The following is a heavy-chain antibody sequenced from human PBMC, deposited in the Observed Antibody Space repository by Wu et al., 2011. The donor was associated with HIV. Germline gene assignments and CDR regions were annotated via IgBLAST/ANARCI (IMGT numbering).Heavy chain of an antibody. V-gene: IGHV1-18*01. CDR2: IGTYNGNT. CDR3: ARVSMFGEFAKGVLGF. D-gene: IGHD3-10*02. Sequence: QVQLVQSGAEVKKPGASVKVSRKASGYTFTTYGISWVRQAPGQGLEWMGWIGTYNGNTKLGPRLQDRITLTADTSTNTAHMELRNLKSDDTAVYFCARVSMFGEFAKGVLGFWGQGTLASVSS. J-gene: IGHJ4*02. CDR1: GYTFTTYG.